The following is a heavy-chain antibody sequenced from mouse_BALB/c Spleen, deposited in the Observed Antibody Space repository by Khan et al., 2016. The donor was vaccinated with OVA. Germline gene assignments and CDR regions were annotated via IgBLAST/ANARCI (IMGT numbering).Heavy chain of an antibody. CDR1: GFNIKDTY. V-gene: IGHV14-3*02. Sequence: VQLQQSGAELVKPGTSVKLSCTASGFNIKDTYMHWVKQRPEQGLEWIGRVDPASDNTKYDPQFQAKATITAYPSSNIAYLQLSSLTSEDTAVCYCARSTSLWPRDYWGQGTSVTVSS. J-gene: IGHJ4*01. CDR2: VDPASDNT. D-gene: IGHD1-1*01. CDR3: ARSTSLWPRDY.